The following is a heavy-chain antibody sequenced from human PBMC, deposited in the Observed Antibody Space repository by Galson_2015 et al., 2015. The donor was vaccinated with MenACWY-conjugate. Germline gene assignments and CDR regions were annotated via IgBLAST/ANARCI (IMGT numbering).Heavy chain of an antibody. D-gene: IGHD3-3*01. J-gene: IGHJ6*02. CDR3: AGDRGLKWIFNSLRYTGMDV. CDR1: RLTFSGRW. V-gene: IGHV3-74*01. CDR2: INGDGTAT. Sequence: SLRLSCAASRLTFSGRWMHWVRQGPGKGLVWVSAINGDGTATYYADSVKGRFTVSRDNAENTVTLQMNSLRAEDTAVYYCAGDRGLKWIFNSLRYTGMDVWGQGTTVTVS.